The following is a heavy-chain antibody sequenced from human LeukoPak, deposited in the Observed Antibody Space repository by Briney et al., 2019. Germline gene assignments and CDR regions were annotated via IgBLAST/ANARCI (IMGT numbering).Heavy chain of an antibody. D-gene: IGHD4-17*01. CDR3: TREGRDYGDYFDY. CDR1: GFAFGDYA. V-gene: IGHV3-49*03. Sequence: PGRSLRLSCTASGFAFGDYAMSWFRQAPGKGPEWVGFITSKAYGGTTDYAASVKGRFTISRDDSKSTAYLQMNSLKTEDTAVYYCTREGRDYGDYFDYWGQGTLVTVSS. CDR2: ITSKAYGGTT. J-gene: IGHJ4*02.